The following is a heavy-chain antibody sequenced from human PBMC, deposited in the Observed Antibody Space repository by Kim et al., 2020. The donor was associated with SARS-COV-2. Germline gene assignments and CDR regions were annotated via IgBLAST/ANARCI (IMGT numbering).Heavy chain of an antibody. V-gene: IGHV4-39*01. J-gene: IGHJ4*02. Sequence: KGRVTISVDTSKNQFSLKLSSVTAADTAVYYCARRVRFRVLNSYGDAIDYWGQGTLVTVSS. D-gene: IGHD5-18*01. CDR3: ARRVRFRVLNSYGDAIDY.